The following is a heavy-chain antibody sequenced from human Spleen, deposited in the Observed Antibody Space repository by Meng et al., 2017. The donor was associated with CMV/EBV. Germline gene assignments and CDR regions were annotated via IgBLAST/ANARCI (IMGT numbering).Heavy chain of an antibody. CDR2: IYYRGTT. CDR3: ARGVFCSSTTCYRPGGFDS. D-gene: IGHD2-2*01. CDR1: ISSGDYY. Sequence: ISSGDYYWSWIRQPPGKGLEWIGYIYYRGTTYYNPSLKSRGTISGDTSKNQFSLKLTSVTAADTAVYYCARGVFCSSTTCYRPGGFDSWGQGTLVTVSS. J-gene: IGHJ4*02. V-gene: IGHV4-31*02.